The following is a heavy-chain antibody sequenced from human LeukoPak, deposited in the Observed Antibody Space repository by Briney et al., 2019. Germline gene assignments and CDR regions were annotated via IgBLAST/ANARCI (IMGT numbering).Heavy chain of an antibody. CDR1: GASIGSDEYY. V-gene: IGHV4-31*03. CDR3: ARGGVIILRTIYDYFDY. J-gene: IGHJ4*02. D-gene: IGHD3-3*01. Sequence: PSQTLSLTCTVSGASIGSDEYYWSWIRQVPGKGLEWIGYVHNSGTTFYNPSLKSRVIISVDTSKDQFSLRLDYVTAADTAVYFCARGGVIILRTIYDYFDYWGQGTLVSVST. CDR2: VHNSGTT.